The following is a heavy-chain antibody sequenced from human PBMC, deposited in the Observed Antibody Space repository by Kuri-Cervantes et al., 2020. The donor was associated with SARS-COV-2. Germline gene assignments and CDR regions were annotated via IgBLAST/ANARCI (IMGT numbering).Heavy chain of an antibody. Sequence: GESLKISCAASGFTFSSYSMNWVRQAPGKGLEWVSYISSSSSTIYYADAVKGRFTISRDNAKNSLYVQMNSLRDEDTAVYYCARSSPRSITIFGVVTPYYGMDVWGQGTTVTVSS. CDR2: ISSSSSTI. CDR1: GFTFSSYS. J-gene: IGHJ6*02. CDR3: ARSSPRSITIFGVVTPYYGMDV. V-gene: IGHV3-48*02. D-gene: IGHD3-3*01.